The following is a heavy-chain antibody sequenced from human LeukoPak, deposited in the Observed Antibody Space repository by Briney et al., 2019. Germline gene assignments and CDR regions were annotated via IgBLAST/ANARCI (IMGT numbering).Heavy chain of an antibody. CDR3: AIPGPSISRGGHRFFDY. Sequence: ASVKTPCKISGYTFTDHYIDWVEQAPGKGLEWMGRVDPEDGDTEYAGKFQARVTITAVTAADTVYMQLSSLRSDDTAVFYCAIPGPSISRGGHRFFDYWGQGTLVTVSS. J-gene: IGHJ4*01. CDR1: GYTFTDHY. D-gene: IGHD3-10*01. V-gene: IGHV1-69-2*01. CDR2: VDPEDGDT.